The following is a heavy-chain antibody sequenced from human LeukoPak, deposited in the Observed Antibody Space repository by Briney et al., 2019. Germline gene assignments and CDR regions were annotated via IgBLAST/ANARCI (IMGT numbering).Heavy chain of an antibody. V-gene: IGHV4-4*03. D-gene: IGHD1-26*01. Sequence: PGTLSLTCGVSGGSIDITNYWSWVRQAPGKGLEWIGEIAHDGTTNYNPSLRSRVAMSFDRANNQFSLSLTYVTAADTAVYYCTREDRPYCPFAYWGQGVLVTVSS. J-gene: IGHJ4*02. CDR2: IAHDGTT. CDR1: GGSIDITNY. CDR3: TREDRPYCPFAY.